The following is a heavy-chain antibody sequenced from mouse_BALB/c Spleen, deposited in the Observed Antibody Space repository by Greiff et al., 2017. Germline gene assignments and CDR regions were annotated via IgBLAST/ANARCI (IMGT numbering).Heavy chain of an antibody. CDR1: GYAFTNYL. V-gene: IGHV1-54*01. J-gene: IGHJ3*01. Sequence: QVQLKESGAELVRPGTSVKVSCKASGYAFTNYLIEWVKQRPGQGLEWIGVINPGSGGTNYNEKFKGKATLTADKSSSTAYMQLSSLTSDDSAVYFCARSGLPAWFAYWGQGTLVTVSA. CDR3: ARSGLPAWFAY. CDR2: INPGSGGT. D-gene: IGHD2-4*01.